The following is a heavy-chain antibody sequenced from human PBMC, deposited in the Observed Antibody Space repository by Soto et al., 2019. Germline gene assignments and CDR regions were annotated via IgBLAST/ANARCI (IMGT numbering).Heavy chain of an antibody. V-gene: IGHV1-69*13. J-gene: IGHJ5*02. Sequence: VQVSCKASGGTFSSYAISWVRQAPGQGLEWMGGIIPIFGTANYAQKFQGRVTITADESTSTAYMELSSLRSEDTAVYYCARFLTPPVYTWFAPWGQETWVTVSS. CDR2: IIPIFGTA. D-gene: IGHD3-9*01. CDR1: GGTFSSYA. CDR3: ARFLTPPVYTWFAP.